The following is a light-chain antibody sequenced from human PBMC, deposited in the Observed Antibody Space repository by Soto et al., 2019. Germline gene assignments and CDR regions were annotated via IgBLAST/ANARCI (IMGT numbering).Light chain of an antibody. J-gene: IGKJ2*01. CDR3: QLYNNWPPYT. CDR2: GAS. V-gene: IGKV3-15*01. Sequence: EIVMTQSPATLSVSPGERATLFCRASQSVSSNLAWYQQKPGQAPRLLIYGASTRATGIPARFSGGGSGTEFTLTISSLQSEDVAVYYCQLYNNWPPYTFGQGTKLEIK. CDR1: QSVSSN.